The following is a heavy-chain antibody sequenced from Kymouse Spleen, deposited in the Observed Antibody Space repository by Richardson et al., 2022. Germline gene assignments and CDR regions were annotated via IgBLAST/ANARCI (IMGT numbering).Heavy chain of an antibody. CDR1: GFTFDDYG. D-gene: IGHD2-2*02. J-gene: IGHJ4*02,IGHJ5*02. CDR2: INWNGGST. CDR3: ATYCSSTSCYESIAAR. Sequence: EVQLVESGGGVVRPGGSLRLSCAASGFTFDDYGMSWVRQAPGKGLEWVSGINWNGGSTGYADSVKGRFTISRDNAKNSLYLQMNSLRAEDTALYYCATYCSSTSCYESIAARWGQGTLVTVSS. V-gene: IGHV3-20*d01.